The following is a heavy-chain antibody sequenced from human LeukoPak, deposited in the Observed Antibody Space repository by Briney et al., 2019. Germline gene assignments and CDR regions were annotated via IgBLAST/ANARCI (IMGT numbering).Heavy chain of an antibody. V-gene: IGHV1-8*01. J-gene: IGHJ6*02. Sequence: ASVKVSCKASGYTFTSYDINWVRQATGRGLEWMGWMNPNSGNTGYAQKFQGRVTMTRNTSISTAYMELSSLRSEDTAVYYCARTRYQLLYPYYYGMDDWGQGTTVTVSS. CDR2: MNPNSGNT. CDR1: GYTFTSYD. CDR3: ARTRYQLLYPYYYGMDD. D-gene: IGHD2-2*02.